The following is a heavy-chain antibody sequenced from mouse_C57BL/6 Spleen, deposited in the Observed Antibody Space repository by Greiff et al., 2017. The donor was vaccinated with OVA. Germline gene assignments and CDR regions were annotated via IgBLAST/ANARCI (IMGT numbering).Heavy chain of an antibody. J-gene: IGHJ2*01. CDR3: ARSLYYYGSRGGYFDY. D-gene: IGHD1-1*01. CDR2: IYPGDGDT. CDR1: GYAFSSSW. Sequence: HVKQSGPELVKPGASVKISCKASGYAFSSSWMNWVKQRPGKGLEWIGRIYPGDGDTNYNGKFKGKATLTADKSSSTAYMQLSSLTSEDSAVYFCARSLYYYGSRGGYFDYWGQGTTLTVSS. V-gene: IGHV1-82*01.